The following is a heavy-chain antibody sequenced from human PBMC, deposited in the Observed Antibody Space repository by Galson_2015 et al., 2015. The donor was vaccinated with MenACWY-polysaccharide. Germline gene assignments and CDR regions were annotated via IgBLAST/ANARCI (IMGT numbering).Heavy chain of an antibody. Sequence: PALVKPTQPLTLTCTFSGFSLSTSGMRVSWIRQPPGKALEWLARIDWDDDKFYSTSLKTRLTISKDTSKNQVVLTMTNTDPVDTATYYCARYSGGYFDYWGQGTLVTVSS. CDR2: IDWDDDK. CDR1: GFSLSTSGMR. V-gene: IGHV2-70*04. CDR3: ARYSGGYFDY. J-gene: IGHJ4*02. D-gene: IGHD5-12*01.